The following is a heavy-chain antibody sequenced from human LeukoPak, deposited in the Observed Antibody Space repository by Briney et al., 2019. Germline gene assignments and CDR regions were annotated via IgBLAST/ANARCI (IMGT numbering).Heavy chain of an antibody. CDR1: GSSFTIYW. J-gene: IGHJ6*02. V-gene: IGHV5-51*01. Sequence: GESLKISCKGSGSSFTIYWIGWVRQMPGKGLEWMGIIYPGDSETRYSPSFQGQVTISADKSISTIYLQWSSLKASDTARYYCAGQTPGYYAMDVWGQGTLVTVSS. CDR2: IYPGDSET. CDR3: AGQTPGYYAMDV.